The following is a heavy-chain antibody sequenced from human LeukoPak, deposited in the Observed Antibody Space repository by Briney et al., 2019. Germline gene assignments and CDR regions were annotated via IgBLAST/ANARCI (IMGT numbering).Heavy chain of an antibody. V-gene: IGHV3-30-3*01. J-gene: IGHJ4*02. D-gene: IGHD1-1*01. CDR2: ISYDGSNK. Sequence: PGGSLRLSCAASGFTFSSYAMHWVRQAPGKGLEWVAVISYDGSNKYYADSVKGRFTISRDNSKNTLYLQMNSLRAEDTAVYYCARDWYNSPLDYWGQGTLVTVSS. CDR1: GFTFSSYA. CDR3: ARDWYNSPLDY.